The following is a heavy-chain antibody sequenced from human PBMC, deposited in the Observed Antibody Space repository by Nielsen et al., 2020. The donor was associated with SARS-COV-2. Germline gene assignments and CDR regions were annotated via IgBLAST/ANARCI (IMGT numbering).Heavy chain of an antibody. CDR1: GFTFSNFA. V-gene: IGHV3-30*04. CDR3: ARETLDHTSSFVDH. J-gene: IGHJ5*02. Sequence: GESLKISCAASGFTFSNFAMHWVRQAPGKGLEWMTIISYDRNEHYADSVKGRFTVSRDNSKDTLYLQMSSLNVEDTAIYFCARETLDHTSSFVDHWGQGTLVTVSS. D-gene: IGHD3-10*01. CDR2: ISYDRNE.